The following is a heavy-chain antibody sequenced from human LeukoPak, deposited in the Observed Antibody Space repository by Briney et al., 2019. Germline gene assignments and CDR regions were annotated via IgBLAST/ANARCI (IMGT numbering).Heavy chain of an antibody. J-gene: IGHJ4*02. CDR2: IWYDGYNK. V-gene: IGHV3-33*01. CDR1: GFIFSNYG. Sequence: PGGPLRLSCAASGFIFSNYGMHWVRQAPGKGLEWVAGIWYDGYNKFYADSAKGRFTISRDNSKNTLYLQMSSLRAEDTALYYCARVSHYGSGYYYTLAYWGQGTLVTVSS. CDR3: ARVSHYGSGYYYTLAY. D-gene: IGHD3-10*01.